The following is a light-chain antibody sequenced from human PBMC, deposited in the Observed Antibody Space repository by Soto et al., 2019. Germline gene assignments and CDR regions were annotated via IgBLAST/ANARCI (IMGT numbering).Light chain of an antibody. J-gene: IGLJ3*02. V-gene: IGLV2-14*01. CDR2: EVG. Sequence: QSVLTQPASVSGSPGQSITISCTGTSSDVGYYNYVSWYQQHPGKAPKLMIQEVGIRPSGVSIRFSGSKSANTASLTISGLQAEDESYYYCSSYTRSGTLVFGGGTKLTVL. CDR3: SSYTRSGTLV. CDR1: SSDVGYYNY.